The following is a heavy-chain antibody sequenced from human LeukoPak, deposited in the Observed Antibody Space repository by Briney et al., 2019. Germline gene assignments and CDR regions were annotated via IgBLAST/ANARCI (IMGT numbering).Heavy chain of an antibody. Sequence: ASVTVSCKASGYTFSDYYMHWVRQAPGQALEWLGWINPKIGDTKYSQKFQGRITMTRDTSISTVYMELRRLRFDDTAVYYCARGPLEFCSGGSCYSARNCLDPWGQGILVTVSS. J-gene: IGHJ5*02. CDR1: GYTFSDYY. D-gene: IGHD2-15*01. CDR3: ARGPLEFCSGGSCYSARNCLDP. CDR2: INPKIGDT. V-gene: IGHV1-2*02.